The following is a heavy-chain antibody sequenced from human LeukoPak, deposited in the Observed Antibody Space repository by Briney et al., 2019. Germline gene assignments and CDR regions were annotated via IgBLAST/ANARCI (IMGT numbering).Heavy chain of an antibody. D-gene: IGHD2-21*01. CDR3: AREYSRSVVAGSRPDL. Sequence: SETLALTCSVSGGSISSSSYYWGWIRQSPGKELEWIGSMYYRGTTYENSSLKSRLTLSIDTSNNQFSLKLTSVTAADTAVYYCAREYSRSVVAGSRPDLWGQGLLVTVSS. CDR1: GGSISSSSYY. CDR2: MYYRGTT. V-gene: IGHV4-39*02. J-gene: IGHJ4*02.